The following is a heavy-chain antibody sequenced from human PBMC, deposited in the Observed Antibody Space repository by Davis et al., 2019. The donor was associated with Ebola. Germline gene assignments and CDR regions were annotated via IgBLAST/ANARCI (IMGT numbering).Heavy chain of an antibody. CDR3: ARGGVGAEPSDY. CDR1: RYTFTGYY. CDR2: INPNSGGT. Sequence: ASVKVSCKASRYTFTGYYMHCVRQAPGQGLEWMGWINPNSGGTNYAQKLQGRVTMTRDTSISTAYMELSRLRSDDTAVYYCARGGVGAEPSDYWGQGTLVTVSS. J-gene: IGHJ4*02. V-gene: IGHV1-2*02. D-gene: IGHD1-26*01.